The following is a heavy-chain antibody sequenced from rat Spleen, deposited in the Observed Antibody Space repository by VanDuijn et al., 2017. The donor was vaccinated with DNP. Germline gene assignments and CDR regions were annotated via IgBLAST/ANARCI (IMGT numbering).Heavy chain of an antibody. J-gene: IGHJ4*01. CDR2: IQSGGST. D-gene: IGHD1-4*01. CDR3: ARSYPGIHYVMDA. V-gene: IGHV2-27*01. Sequence: QVQLKESEPDLVQPSQTLSLTCTVSGFSLTSYHVHWVRQPPGKGLEWMGRIQSGGSTDYNSALKSRLSISRDTSTSQVFLKMNSLQTEDTAMYFCARSYPGIHYVMDAWGQGASVTVSS. CDR1: GFSLTSYH.